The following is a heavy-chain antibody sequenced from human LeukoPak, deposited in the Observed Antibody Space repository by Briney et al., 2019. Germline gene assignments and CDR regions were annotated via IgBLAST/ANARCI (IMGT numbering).Heavy chain of an antibody. D-gene: IGHD2-2*01. J-gene: IGHJ4*02. CDR1: GYSSTSYW. CDR2: IYFGDSDT. CDR3: ARPEGNADCSSTNCYLDY. Sequence: RGESLKISCKGSGYSSTSYWIGWVRQMPGKGLEWMGIIYFGDSDTRYSPSFRGQVTISADKSISTAYLQWNSLKASDTAMYYCARPEGNADCSSTNCYLDYWGQGTLVTVSS. V-gene: IGHV5-51*01.